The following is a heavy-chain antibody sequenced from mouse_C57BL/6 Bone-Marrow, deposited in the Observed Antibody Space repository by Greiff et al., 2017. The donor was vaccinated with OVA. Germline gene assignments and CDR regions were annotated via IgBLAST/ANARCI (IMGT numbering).Heavy chain of an antibody. V-gene: IGHV1-54*01. CDR3: ARKPGNY. J-gene: IGHJ2*01. Sequence: QVQLKESGAELVRPGTSVKVSCKASGYAFTNYLLEWVKQRPGQGLEWIGVINPGSGGTNYNEKFKGKATLTADKSSSTAYMQLSSLTSEDSAVYFCARKPGNYWGQGTTLTVSS. CDR2: INPGSGGT. CDR1: GYAFTNYL.